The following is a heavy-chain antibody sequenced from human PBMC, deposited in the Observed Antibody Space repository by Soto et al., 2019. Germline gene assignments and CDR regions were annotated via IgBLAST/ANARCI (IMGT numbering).Heavy chain of an antibody. D-gene: IGHD1-1*01. CDR2: IYYSGST. CDR3: ARDLRYQGTHYFDY. CDR1: GGSISSGGYY. Sequence: LSLTCTASGGSISSGGYYWSWIRQHPGTGLEWIGYIYYSGSTYYNPSLKSRVTISVDTSKNQFSLKLSSVTAADTAVYYCARDLRYQGTHYFDYWGQGTLVTVSS. V-gene: IGHV4-31*03. J-gene: IGHJ4*02.